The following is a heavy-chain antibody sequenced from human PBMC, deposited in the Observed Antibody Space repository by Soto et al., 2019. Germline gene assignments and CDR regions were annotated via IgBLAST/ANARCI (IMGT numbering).Heavy chain of an antibody. CDR2: IFSNDEK. Sequence: QVTLKESGPVLVKPTETLTLTCTVSGCSLSNARMGVSWIRQPPGKALEGLAHIFSNDEKSYSTSLKSRLTISKDTSKSQVVLTMTNVDPVDTATYYCARSPNYDFWSGSLMDVWGQGTTVTVSS. D-gene: IGHD3-3*01. V-gene: IGHV2-26*01. CDR3: ARSPNYDFWSGSLMDV. J-gene: IGHJ6*02. CDR1: GCSLSNARMG.